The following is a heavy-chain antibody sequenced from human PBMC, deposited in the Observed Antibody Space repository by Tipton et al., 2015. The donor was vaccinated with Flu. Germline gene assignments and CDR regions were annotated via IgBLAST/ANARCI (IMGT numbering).Heavy chain of an antibody. Sequence: TLSLTCTVSGGSISSYYWSWIRQPPGKGLEWIGYIYYSGSTNYNPSLKSRVTISVDTSKNQFSLKLSSVTAADTAVYYCASYRRELGDVWGQGTTVTVSS. CDR1: GGSISSYY. CDR3: ASYRRELGDV. J-gene: IGHJ6*02. D-gene: IGHD1-7*01. V-gene: IGHV4-59*01. CDR2: IYYSGST.